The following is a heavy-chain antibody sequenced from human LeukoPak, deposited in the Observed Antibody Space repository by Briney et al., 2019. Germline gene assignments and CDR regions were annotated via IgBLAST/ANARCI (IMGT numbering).Heavy chain of an antibody. J-gene: IGHJ2*01. CDR1: GGSISSYY. CDR2: IYYSGST. Sequence: SETLSLTCTVSGGSISSYYWSWIRQPPGKGLEWIGYIYYSGSTNYNPSLKSRVTISVDTSKNQFSLTLSSLTPADTAVYYCARQELKPPGTPTYSSGPYWYFDLWGRGTLVTVSS. V-gene: IGHV4-59*08. CDR3: ARQELKPPGTPTYSSGPYWYFDL. D-gene: IGHD6-19*01.